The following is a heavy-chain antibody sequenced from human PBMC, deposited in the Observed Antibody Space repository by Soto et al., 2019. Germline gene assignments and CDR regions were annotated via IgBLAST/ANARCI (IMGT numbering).Heavy chain of an antibody. CDR1: GYSFTSYW. J-gene: IGHJ6*02. D-gene: IGHD1-26*01. CDR3: ARLRGSLNYYYGMDV. Sequence: PGESLKISCKGSGYSFTSYWIGWVRQMPGKGLEWMGIIYPGDSDTRYSPSFQGQVTISADKSISTAYLQWRSLKASDTAMYYCARLRGSLNYYYGMDVWGQGTTVTVYS. V-gene: IGHV5-51*01. CDR2: IYPGDSDT.